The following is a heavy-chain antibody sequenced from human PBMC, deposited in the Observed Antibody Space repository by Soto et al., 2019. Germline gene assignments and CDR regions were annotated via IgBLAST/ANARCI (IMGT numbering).Heavy chain of an antibody. CDR1: GGSISSGGYY. V-gene: IGHV4-31*03. D-gene: IGHD3-22*01. CDR2: IYYRGST. J-gene: IGHJ4*02. CDR3: ARIPHYGIYYDSSGYYYEAPFYYFDY. Sequence: PSETLSLTCTVSGGSISSGGYYWSWIRQHPGKGLEWIGYIYYRGSTYYNPSLKSRVNISVDTSKNQFSLKLSSVTAADTAVYYCARIPHYGIYYDSSGYYYEAPFYYFDYWGQGTLVTVSS.